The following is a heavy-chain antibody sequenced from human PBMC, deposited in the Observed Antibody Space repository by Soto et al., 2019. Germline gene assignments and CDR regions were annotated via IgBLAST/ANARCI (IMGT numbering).Heavy chain of an antibody. CDR1: GFTFSDYY. CDR2: ISSSGSTI. J-gene: IGHJ3*02. V-gene: IGHV3-11*01. CDR3: ARVSSGWPHDAFDI. Sequence: GGSLRLSCAASGFTFSDYYMSWIRQAPGKGLEWVSYISSSGSTIYYADSVKGRFTISRDNAKNSLYLQMNSLRAEDTAVYYCARVSSGWPHDAFDIWGQGTMVTVSS. D-gene: IGHD6-25*01.